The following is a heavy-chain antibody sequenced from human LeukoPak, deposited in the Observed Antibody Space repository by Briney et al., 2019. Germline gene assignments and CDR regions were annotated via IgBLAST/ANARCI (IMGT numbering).Heavy chain of an antibody. J-gene: IGHJ4*02. CDR3: ARDGGAAGPEVDC. Sequence: TSETLSLTCAVSGGSIATTNWWSWVRQPPDKGLEWIGEIWHSGSTNYNPSLKSRVTISVDKSKNQFSLKLTAVTAADTAVYYCARDGGAAGPEVDCWGQGTLVIVSS. CDR1: GGSIATTNW. D-gene: IGHD6-13*01. V-gene: IGHV4-4*02. CDR2: IWHSGST.